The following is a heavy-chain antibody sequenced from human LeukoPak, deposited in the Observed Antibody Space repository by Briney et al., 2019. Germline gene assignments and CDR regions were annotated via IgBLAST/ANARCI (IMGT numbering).Heavy chain of an antibody. CDR3: ARDLTTVVTRPQYWFDP. Sequence: GGSLRLSCAASGFTFSSYSMNWVRQAPGKGLEWVSSISSSSSYIYYADSVKGRFTISRDNAKNSLYLQMNSLRAEDTAAYYCARDLTTVVTRPQYWFDPWGQGTLVTVSS. CDR1: GFTFSSYS. CDR2: ISSSSSYI. V-gene: IGHV3-21*01. J-gene: IGHJ5*02. D-gene: IGHD4-23*01.